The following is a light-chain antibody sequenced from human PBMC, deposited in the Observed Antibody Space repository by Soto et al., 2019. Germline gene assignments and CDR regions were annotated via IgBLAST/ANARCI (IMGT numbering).Light chain of an antibody. CDR3: QQSYSTTWT. J-gene: IGKJ1*01. CDR2: AAS. Sequence: DIQMTQSPSSLSASVGDRVTITCRASQSISSYLNWYQQKPGKAPKLLIYAASSLQSGVPSRFSGSGSETDFTLTISSLLPEDFATYSCQQSYSTTWTFGQGTKVDIK. CDR1: QSISSY. V-gene: IGKV1-39*01.